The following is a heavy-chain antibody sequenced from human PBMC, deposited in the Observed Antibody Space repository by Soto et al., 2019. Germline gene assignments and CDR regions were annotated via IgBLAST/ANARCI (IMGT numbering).Heavy chain of an antibody. J-gene: IGHJ6*03. CDR1: GGSISSYY. CDR2: IYYSGST. Sequence: SETLSLTCTVSGGSISSYYWSWIRQPPGKGLEWIGYIYYSGSTNYNPSLKSRVTISVDTSKNQFSLKLSSVTAADTAVYYCATSYYDYIWGSYLGRDYYYYMDVWGKGTTVTVSS. CDR3: ATSYYDYIWGSYLGRDYYYYMDV. V-gene: IGHV4-59*08. D-gene: IGHD3-16*02.